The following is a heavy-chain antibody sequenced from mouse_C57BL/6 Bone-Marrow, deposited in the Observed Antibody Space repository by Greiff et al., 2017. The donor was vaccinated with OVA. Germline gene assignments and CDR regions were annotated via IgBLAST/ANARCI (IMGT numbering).Heavy chain of an antibody. CDR3: ARRTVVALDY. D-gene: IGHD1-1*01. V-gene: IGHV5-12*01. J-gene: IGHJ2*01. CDR2: ISNGGGST. CDR1: GFTFSDYY. Sequence: EVMLVESGGGLVQPGGSLKLSCAASGFTFSDYYMYWVRQTPEKRLEWVAYISNGGGSTYYPDTVKGRFTISRDNAKNTLYLQMSRLKSEDTDMYYCARRTVVALDYWGQGTTLTVSS.